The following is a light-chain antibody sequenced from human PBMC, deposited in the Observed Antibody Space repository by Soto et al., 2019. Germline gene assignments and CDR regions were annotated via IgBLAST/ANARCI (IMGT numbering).Light chain of an antibody. CDR1: SSNIGTNP. J-gene: IGLJ1*01. Sequence: QSVLTQPPSASGTPGQTVTISCSGGSSNIGTNPINWYQQFPGTAPKVLIFGDNQRPSGVPDRFSGSKSGTSASLAMSGLQSEDEADYFCEAWDDSLNGYVFGTGTKVTVL. V-gene: IGLV1-44*01. CDR2: GDN. CDR3: EAWDDSLNGYV.